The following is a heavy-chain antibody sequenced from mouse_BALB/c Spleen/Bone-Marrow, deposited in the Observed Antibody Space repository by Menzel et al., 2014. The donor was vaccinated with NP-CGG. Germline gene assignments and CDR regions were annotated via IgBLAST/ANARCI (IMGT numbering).Heavy chain of an antibody. D-gene: IGHD2-4*01. J-gene: IGHJ2*01. CDR1: GFNIKDTY. Sequence: VQLQQSGAELVKPGASVKLSCTASGFNIKDTYMHWVKRRPEQGLEWIGRIDPANGNTKYDPKFQGKATITADTSSNTAYLQLSSLTSEDTAVYYCARLITTDYWGQGTTLTVSS. CDR3: ARLITTDY. V-gene: IGHV14-3*02. CDR2: IDPANGNT.